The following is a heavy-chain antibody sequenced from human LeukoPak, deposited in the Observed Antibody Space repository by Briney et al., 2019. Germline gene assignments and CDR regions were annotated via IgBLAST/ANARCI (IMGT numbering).Heavy chain of an antibody. CDR1: GGTFSSYA. V-gene: IGHV1-69*13. Sequence: SVKVSRKASGGTFSSYAISWVRQAPGQGLEWMGGIIPIFGTTNYAQKFQGRVTITADESTSTAYMELSSLRSEDTAVYFCARSHYSSYWDNGPHYYYYYMDVWGKGTTVTVSS. CDR3: ARSHYSSYWDNGPHYYYYYMDV. J-gene: IGHJ6*03. D-gene: IGHD6-6*01. CDR2: IIPIFGTT.